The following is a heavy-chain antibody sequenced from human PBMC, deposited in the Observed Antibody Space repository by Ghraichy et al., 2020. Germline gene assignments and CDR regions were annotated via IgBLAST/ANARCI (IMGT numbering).Heavy chain of an antibody. Sequence: GGSLRLSCAVSEFTFDNYPMNWVRQAPGKGLEWVSTLGADGRSTFYADSVKGRFTISRDKSKRTMYLQMNSLRADDTAVYYCAKEGGRLGEGAFDVWGQGTKVTVSS. CDR2: LGADGRST. CDR3: AKEGGRLGEGAFDV. V-gene: IGHV3-23*01. CDR1: EFTFDNYP. D-gene: IGHD3-10*01. J-gene: IGHJ3*01.